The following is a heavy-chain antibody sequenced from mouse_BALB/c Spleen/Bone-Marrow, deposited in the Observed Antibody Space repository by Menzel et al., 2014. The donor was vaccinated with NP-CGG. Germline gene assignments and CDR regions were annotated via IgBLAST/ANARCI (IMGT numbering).Heavy chain of an antibody. CDR1: GYSFTSYW. CDR3: TRNDLTSKAIAY. Sequence: QVQLQQSGAELVRPGASVKLSCKASGYSFTSYWMNWVKQRPGQGLEWIGMIFLSDSDSRLNQKFKDKATLTVDKSSSTAYMQLSSPTSEDSAVYYCTRNDLTSKAIAYWGQGTLVTVSA. CDR2: IFLSDSDS. D-gene: IGHD1-2*01. V-gene: IGHV1S127*01. J-gene: IGHJ3*01.